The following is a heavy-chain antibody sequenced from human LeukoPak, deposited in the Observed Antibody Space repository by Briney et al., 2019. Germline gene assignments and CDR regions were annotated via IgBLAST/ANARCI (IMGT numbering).Heavy chain of an antibody. D-gene: IGHD4-17*01. J-gene: IGHJ4*02. CDR2: ISGSGGST. V-gene: IGHV3-23*01. Sequence: PGGSLRLSCAASGFTFSSYAMSWVRQAPGKGLEWVSAISGSGGSTYYADSVEGRFTISRDNSKNTLYLQMNSLRAEDTAVYYCAKPTANYGDYYTGWGQGTLVTVSS. CDR3: AKPTANYGDYYTG. CDR1: GFTFSSYA.